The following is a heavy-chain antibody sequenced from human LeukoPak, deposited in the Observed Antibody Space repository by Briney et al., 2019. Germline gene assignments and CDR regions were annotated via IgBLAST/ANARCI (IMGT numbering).Heavy chain of an antibody. CDR1: GGSISSYY. J-gene: IGHJ6*03. CDR2: IYTSGST. Sequence: PSETLSLTCTVSGGSISSYYWSWIRQPAGKGLEWIGRIYTSGSTNYNPSLKSRVTMSVDTSKNQFSLKLSSVTAADTAVYYCARVSGSGSSHYYYYYMDVWGKGTTVTISS. D-gene: IGHD3-10*01. CDR3: ARVSGSGSSHYYYYYMDV. V-gene: IGHV4-4*07.